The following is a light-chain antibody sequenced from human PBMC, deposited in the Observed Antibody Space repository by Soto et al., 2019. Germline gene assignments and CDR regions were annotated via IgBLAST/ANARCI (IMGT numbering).Light chain of an antibody. J-gene: IGKJ1*01. CDR1: ENIRSY. CDR3: QQYYNVPWT. Sequence: ASENIRSYLNWYQQKLGKAPEVLIYAASKLQSGVPLRFSGSGSGTDFTLNITRLQPEDFATYYCQQYYNVPWTFGQGTKVDIK. V-gene: IGKV1-39*02. CDR2: AAS.